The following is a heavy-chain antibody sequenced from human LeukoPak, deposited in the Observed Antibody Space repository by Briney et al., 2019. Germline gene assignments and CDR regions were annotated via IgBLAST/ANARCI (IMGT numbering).Heavy chain of an antibody. Sequence: ASVKVSCKVSGYTLTQLSMHWGRQAPGKGLEWKGGFDPEDGETMNAQTFQGRVTMTEDTSTDTAYMELSSLTSEDTAVYYCATDGDYYDSSGHYKRWGQGTLVTVSS. CDR1: GYTLTQLS. J-gene: IGHJ4*02. CDR2: FDPEDGET. V-gene: IGHV1-24*01. CDR3: ATDGDYYDSSGHYKR. D-gene: IGHD3-22*01.